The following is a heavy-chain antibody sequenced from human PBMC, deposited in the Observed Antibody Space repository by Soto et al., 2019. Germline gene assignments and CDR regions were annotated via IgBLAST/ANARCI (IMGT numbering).Heavy chain of an antibody. CDR2: IYHSGNT. CDR3: ARARFQVLYGKPYFDS. Sequence: PSETLSLTCTVSGGSITTGGSYWSWIRQHPGKGLEWIGIIYHSGNTYYNPSLKSRLTISVDTSKNHFSLMVDSVTAADTAVYYCARARFQVLYGKPYFDSWGQGTLVTVS. V-gene: IGHV4-31*03. CDR1: GGSITTGGSY. J-gene: IGHJ4*02. D-gene: IGHD2-2*02.